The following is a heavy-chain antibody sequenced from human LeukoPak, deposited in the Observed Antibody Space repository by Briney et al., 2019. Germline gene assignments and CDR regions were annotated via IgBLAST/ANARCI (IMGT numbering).Heavy chain of an antibody. CDR2: ISSSGNTI. CDR1: GFTFSDYY. D-gene: IGHD4-17*01. V-gene: IGHV3-11*04. CDR3: ARDRATVTNNWFDP. J-gene: IGHJ5*02. Sequence: GGSLRLSCAASGFTFSDYYMSWIRQAPGKGLEWVSYISSSGNTIYSADSVKGRFTISRDNAKNSLYLQMYSLRAEDTAVYYCARDRATVTNNWFDPWGQGTLVTVSS.